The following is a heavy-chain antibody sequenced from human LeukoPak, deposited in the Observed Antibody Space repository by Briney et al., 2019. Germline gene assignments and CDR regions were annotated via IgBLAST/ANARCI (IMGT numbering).Heavy chain of an antibody. D-gene: IGHD2-21*01. Sequence: PGGSLRLSCAASGFTFSSYWMSWVRQAPGKGLEWVANIKQDGSEKYYVDSVKGRFTISRDNAKNSLYLQMNSLRAEDTAVCYCARVPGDCGGDCYSYYYYYMDVWGKGTTVTVSS. CDR2: IKQDGSEK. V-gene: IGHV3-7*01. J-gene: IGHJ6*03. CDR3: ARVPGDCGGDCYSYYYYYMDV. CDR1: GFTFSSYW.